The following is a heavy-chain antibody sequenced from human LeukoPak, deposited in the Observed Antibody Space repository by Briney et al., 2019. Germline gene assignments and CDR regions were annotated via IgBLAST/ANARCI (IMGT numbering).Heavy chain of an antibody. V-gene: IGHV3-7*01. J-gene: IGHJ4*02. CDR2: IIQDGSEK. Sequence: GGSLRLSCAASGFTFSGYWMSWVRQAPGKGPEWVANIIQDGSEKYYVDSVKGRFTISRDNAKNSLYLQMNSLRVEDTAVYYCARGFGDLFYWGQGTLVTVSS. CDR1: GFTFSGYW. CDR3: ARGFGDLFY. D-gene: IGHD3-16*01.